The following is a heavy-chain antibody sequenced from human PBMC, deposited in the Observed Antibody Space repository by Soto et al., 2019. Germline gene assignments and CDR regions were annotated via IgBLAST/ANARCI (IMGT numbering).Heavy chain of an antibody. V-gene: IGHV1-18*01. CDR3: ARVEGQWLVDYYYGMDV. J-gene: IGHJ6*02. Sequence: ASVKVSCKASGYTFTSYGISWVRQAPGQGLEWMGWISAYNGNTNYAQKLQGRVTMTTDTSTSTAYMGLRSLRSDDTAVYYCARVEGQWLVDYYYGMDVWGQGTTVTVSS. CDR2: ISAYNGNT. CDR1: GYTFTSYG. D-gene: IGHD6-19*01.